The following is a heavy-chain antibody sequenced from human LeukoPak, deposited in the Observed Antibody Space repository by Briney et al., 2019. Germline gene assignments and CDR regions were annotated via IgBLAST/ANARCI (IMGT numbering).Heavy chain of an antibody. CDR3: ARLKYYFDRSGYRAEYFQQ. V-gene: IGHV4-59*01. CDR2: IFYSGST. J-gene: IGHJ1*01. D-gene: IGHD3-22*01. CDR1: GGSISSYY. Sequence: SETLSLTCTVSGGSISSYYWSWIRQPPGKGLEWIGYIFYSGSTNYNPSLKSRVTISVDTSKNQFSLKLSSVTAADAAVYYCARLKYYFDRSGYRAEYFQQWGQGTLVTASS.